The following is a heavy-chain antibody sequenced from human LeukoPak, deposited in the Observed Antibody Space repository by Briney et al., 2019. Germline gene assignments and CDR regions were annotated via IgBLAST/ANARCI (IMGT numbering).Heavy chain of an antibody. CDR2: IYSGGTT. CDR1: GFTVSSNY. J-gene: IGHJ6*03. V-gene: IGHV3-53*01. CDR3: ALATIFGAYYYYYYMDV. D-gene: IGHD5-12*01. Sequence: GGSLRLSCAASGFTVSSNYMSWVRQAPGKGLEWVSVIYSGGTTYYADSVKGRFTISRDNSKNTLYLQMNSLTAEDTAVYYCALATIFGAYYYYYYMDVWGKGTTLTVSS.